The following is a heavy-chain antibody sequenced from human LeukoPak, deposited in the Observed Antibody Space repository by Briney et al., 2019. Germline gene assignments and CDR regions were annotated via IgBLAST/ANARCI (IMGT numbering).Heavy chain of an antibody. J-gene: IGHJ6*03. V-gene: IGHV4-38-2*02. Sequence: PSETLSLTCTVSGYSISSGYYWGWIRQPPGKGLEWIGSIYHSGSTYYNPSLKSRVTISVDTSKKQFSLKLSSVTAADTAVYYCARAGYSSGWSYYYYMDVWGKGTTVTVSS. CDR1: GYSISSGYY. CDR2: IYHSGST. CDR3: ARAGYSSGWSYYYYMDV. D-gene: IGHD6-19*01.